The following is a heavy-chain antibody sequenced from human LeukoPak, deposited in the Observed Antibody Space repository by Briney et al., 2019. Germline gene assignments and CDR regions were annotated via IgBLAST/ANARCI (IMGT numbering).Heavy chain of an antibody. V-gene: IGHV3-30-3*02. J-gene: IGHJ4*02. CDR2: ISYDGSNK. D-gene: IGHD4-23*01. CDR1: GFTFKTYG. Sequence: PGGSLRLSCAASGFTFKTYGMHWVRQAPGKGLEWVAVISYDGSNKYYADSVKGRFTISRDNSKNTLYLQMNSLRAEDTAVYYCAKPHTYYGGNVHDDYWGQGTLVTVSS. CDR3: AKPHTYYGGNVHDDY.